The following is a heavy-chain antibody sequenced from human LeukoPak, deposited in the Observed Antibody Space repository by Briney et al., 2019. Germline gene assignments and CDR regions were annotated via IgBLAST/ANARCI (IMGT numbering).Heavy chain of an antibody. CDR2: IYYSGST. CDR3: ASDEGCSSTSCYKAFDI. Sequence: PSETLSLTCTVSGGSISSSSYYWGWIRQPPGKGLEWIGSIYYSGSTYYNPSLKSRVTISVDTSKNQFSLKLSSVTAADTAVYYCASDEGCSSTSCYKAFDIWGQGTMVTVSS. J-gene: IGHJ3*02. D-gene: IGHD2-2*02. V-gene: IGHV4-39*01. CDR1: GGSISSSSYY.